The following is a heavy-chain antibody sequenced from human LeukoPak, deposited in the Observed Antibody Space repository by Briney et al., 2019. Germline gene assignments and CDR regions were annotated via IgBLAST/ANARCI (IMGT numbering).Heavy chain of an antibody. J-gene: IGHJ6*03. CDR1: GDSVSGYY. Sequence: SDTLSLTCIVSGDSVSGYYGSWIRQPPGKGLEWIGYFYTSANTNYNPSLKSRVTMSVDTSKNQFSLKSTSVTAADTAVYYCARGLRDEERHYGYYYMDVWGKGTTVTVSS. CDR2: FYTSANT. D-gene: IGHD3-22*01. V-gene: IGHV4-4*09. CDR3: ARGLRDEERHYGYYYMDV.